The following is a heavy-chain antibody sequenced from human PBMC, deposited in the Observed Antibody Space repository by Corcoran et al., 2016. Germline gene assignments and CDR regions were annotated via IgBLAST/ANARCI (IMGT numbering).Heavy chain of an antibody. CDR3: ARYYGSSYDS. D-gene: IGHD3-22*01. Sequence: EVQLQQSGPELVKPGASVKISCKASGYSFTGYYMHWVKQSHVKSLEWIGRINPYNGATSYNQNFKDKASLTVDKSSSTAYMELHSLTSEDSAVYSCARYYGSSYDSWGQGTTLTVSP. V-gene: IGHV1-69-2*01. J-gene: IGHJ5*01. CDR1: GYSFTGYY. CDR2: INPYNGAT.